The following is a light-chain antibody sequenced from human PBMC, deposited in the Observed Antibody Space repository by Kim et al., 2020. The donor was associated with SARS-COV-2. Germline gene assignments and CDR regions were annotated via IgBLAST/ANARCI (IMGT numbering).Light chain of an antibody. CDR3: VLYMGSGISV. CDR2: STN. Sequence: GGTVTLPCGLSSGSVSTSYYPSWYQQTPGQAPRTLIYSTNTRSSGVPDRFSGSILGNKAALTITGAQADDESEYYCVLYMGSGISVFGGGTQLTVL. CDR1: SGSVSTSYY. J-gene: IGLJ3*02. V-gene: IGLV8-61*01.